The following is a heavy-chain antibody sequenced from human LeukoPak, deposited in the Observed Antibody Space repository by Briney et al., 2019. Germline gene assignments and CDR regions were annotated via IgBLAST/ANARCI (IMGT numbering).Heavy chain of an antibody. CDR3: ARRYDSSGYWGYYFDY. CDR2: ISYRGST. J-gene: IGHJ4*02. V-gene: IGHV4-39*01. Sequence: SETLSLTCTVSRGSISSKSYYWGWIRQPPGKGLEWIASISYRGSTYYNPSLKSRVTISVDTSKNQLSLKLSSVTAADTAVYYCARRYDSSGYWGYYFDYWGQGTLVTVSS. CDR1: RGSISSKSYY. D-gene: IGHD3-22*01.